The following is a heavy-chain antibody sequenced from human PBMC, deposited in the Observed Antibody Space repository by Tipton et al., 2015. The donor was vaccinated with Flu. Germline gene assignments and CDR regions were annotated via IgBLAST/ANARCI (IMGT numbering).Heavy chain of an antibody. V-gene: IGHV1-46*01. CDR2: INPSGGST. CDR1: GYTFTSYY. D-gene: IGHD5-24*01. CDR3: ARDVNRWLQFFDY. J-gene: IGHJ4*02. Sequence: QLVQSGAEVKKPGASVKVSCKASGYTFTSYYMRWVRQAPGQGLEWMGIINPSGGSTSYAQKFQGRVTMTRDTSTSTVYMELSSLRSEDTAMYYCARDVNRWLQFFDYSGQGPLVPVSS.